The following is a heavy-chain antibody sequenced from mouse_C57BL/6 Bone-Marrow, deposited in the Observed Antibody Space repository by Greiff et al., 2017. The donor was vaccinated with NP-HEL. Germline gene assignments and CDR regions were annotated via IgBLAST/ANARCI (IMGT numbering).Heavy chain of an antibody. CDR3: ARVLLRSYAMDY. J-gene: IGHJ4*01. CDR1: GYTFTSYW. V-gene: IGHV1-64*01. CDR2: IHPNSGST. D-gene: IGHD1-1*01. Sequence: QVQLHQSGAELVKPGASVKLSCKASGYTFTSYWMHWVKQRPGQGLEWIGMIHPNSGSTNYNEKFKSKATLTVDKSSSTAYMQLSSLTSEDSAVYYCARVLLRSYAMDYWGQGTSVTVSS.